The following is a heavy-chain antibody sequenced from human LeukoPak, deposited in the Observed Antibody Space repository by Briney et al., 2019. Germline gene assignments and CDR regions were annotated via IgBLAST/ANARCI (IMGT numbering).Heavy chain of an antibody. CDR1: GGSISSSNW. D-gene: IGHD1-14*01. CDR2: IYHSGST. J-gene: IGHJ4*02. Sequence: SETLSLTCAVSGGSISSSNWWSWVRQPPGKGLEWIGEIYHSGSTNYNPSLKSRVTISVDKSKNQFSLKLSSVTAADTAVYYWGRPQLGRTKTLDYGGQGTRFTVS. CDR3: GRPQLGRTKTLDY. V-gene: IGHV4-4*02.